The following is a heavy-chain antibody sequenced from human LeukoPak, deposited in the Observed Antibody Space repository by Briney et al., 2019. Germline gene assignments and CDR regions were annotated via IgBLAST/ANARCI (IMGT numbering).Heavy chain of an antibody. CDR2: ISRGSSYI. Sequence: KTGGSLRLSCAASGFTFSSYSMNWVRQAPGKGLEWVSSISRGSSYIYYADSVKGRFTISRDNAKNSLYLQMNSLRAEDTAVYYCARVGVWVGATADDAFDIWGQGTMVTVSS. CDR1: GFTFSSYS. CDR3: ARVGVWVGATADDAFDI. V-gene: IGHV3-21*01. J-gene: IGHJ3*02. D-gene: IGHD1-26*01.